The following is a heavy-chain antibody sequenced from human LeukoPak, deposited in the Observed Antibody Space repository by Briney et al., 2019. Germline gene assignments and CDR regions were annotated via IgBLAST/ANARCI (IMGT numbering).Heavy chain of an antibody. D-gene: IGHD3-10*01. CDR1: GFTVSSNY. CDR2: IYSGGGT. V-gene: IGHV3-53*01. Sequence: GRSLRLSCAASGFTVSSNYMSWVRQAPGKGLGWVSVIYSGGGTYYADSVKGRFTISRDSSKNTLYLQMNSLRAEDTAVYYCARGRPTMVRGVGNAFDIWGQGTMVTVSS. J-gene: IGHJ3*02. CDR3: ARGRPTMVRGVGNAFDI.